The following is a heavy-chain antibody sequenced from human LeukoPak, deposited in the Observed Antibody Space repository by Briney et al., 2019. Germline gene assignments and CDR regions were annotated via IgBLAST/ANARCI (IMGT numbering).Heavy chain of an antibody. D-gene: IGHD3-16*01. CDR2: ISDSSGST. Sequence: GGSLRLSCAASGFIFSSYAMAWVRQAPGKGLEWVSAISDSSGSTYYADSVKGRFTASRDNSKNTVYLQMNSLRAEDTAVYYCTREVWGSFGYWGQGALVTVSS. CDR3: TREVWGSFGY. V-gene: IGHV3-23*01. J-gene: IGHJ4*02. CDR1: GFIFSSYA.